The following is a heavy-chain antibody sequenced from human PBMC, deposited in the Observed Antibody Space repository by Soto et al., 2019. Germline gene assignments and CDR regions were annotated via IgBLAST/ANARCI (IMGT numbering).Heavy chain of an antibody. J-gene: IGHJ4*02. V-gene: IGHV3-23*01. Sequence: PGGSLRLSCAASGFTFSTYNMNWVRQAPGKGLEWVSVISGSGDSTYYADSVKGRFTISRDNSKNTLYLQMNSLRTEDTAVYYCARRGPGTYFDYWGQGTLVTVPS. CDR3: ARRGPGTYFDY. D-gene: IGHD6-13*01. CDR2: ISGSGDST. CDR1: GFTFSTYN.